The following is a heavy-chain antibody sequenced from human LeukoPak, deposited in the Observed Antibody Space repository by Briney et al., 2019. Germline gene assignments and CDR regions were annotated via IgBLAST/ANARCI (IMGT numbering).Heavy chain of an antibody. J-gene: IGHJ6*03. D-gene: IGHD3-22*01. CDR3: AKATYYYEISGYWEADHYYMDV. Sequence: GGSLRLSCAASVFTFSIYAVSCVPHALGKGRGGVSAIGVSGSTTYYADSAGGRFTISRANSKNTQYLQMNSLRAEYTAVYYCAKATYYYEISGYWEADHYYMDVWGKGTTVTVSS. V-gene: IGHV3-23*01. CDR2: IGVSGSTT. CDR1: VFTFSIYA.